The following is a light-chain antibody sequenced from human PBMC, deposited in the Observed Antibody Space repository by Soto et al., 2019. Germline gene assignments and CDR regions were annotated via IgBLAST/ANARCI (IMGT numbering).Light chain of an antibody. V-gene: IGKV3-15*01. CDR1: QSVISN. CDR3: QQSYSTPRT. CDR2: GAS. Sequence: EIVLTQSPATLSLSPGERATLSCRASQSVISNLAWYQQKPGQAPRLLIYGASARATGIPARFSGSGSGTDFTLTISSLQPEDFATYYCQQSYSTPRTFGQGTKVDIK. J-gene: IGKJ1*01.